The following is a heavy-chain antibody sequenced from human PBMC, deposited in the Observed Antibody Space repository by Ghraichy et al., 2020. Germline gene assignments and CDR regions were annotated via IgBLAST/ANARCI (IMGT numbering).Heavy chain of an antibody. CDR1: GFTFSSYA. V-gene: IGHV3-23*01. Sequence: GGSLRLSCAASGFTFSSYAMSWVRQAPGKGLEWVSAISGSGGSTYYADSVKGRFTISRDNSKNTLYLQMNSLRAEDTAVYYCAKSGSWEFLTYPGPLFDYWGQGTLVTVSA. D-gene: IGHD1-26*01. J-gene: IGHJ4*02. CDR3: AKSGSWEFLTYPGPLFDY. CDR2: ISGSGGST.